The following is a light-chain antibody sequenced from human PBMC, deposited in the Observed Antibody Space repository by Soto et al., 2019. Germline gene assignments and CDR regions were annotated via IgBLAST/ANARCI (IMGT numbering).Light chain of an antibody. CDR1: QSVSSNY. Sequence: EIVLTQSPGTLSLSPGDRVTLSGRASQSVSSNYLAWYQQKPGQAPRLLIYGAASRATGIPDRFSGSGSGTEFTLTITRLDPEDFAVYLCHQYGSSPDTFGQGTKLEIK. J-gene: IGKJ2*01. CDR3: HQYGSSPDT. CDR2: GAA. V-gene: IGKV3-20*01.